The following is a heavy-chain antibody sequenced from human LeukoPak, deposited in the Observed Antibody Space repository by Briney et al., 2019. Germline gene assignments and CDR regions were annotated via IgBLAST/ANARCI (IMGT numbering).Heavy chain of an antibody. CDR1: GGSISSSSYY. CDR3: ARTRGYSYGYFRFDY. J-gene: IGHJ4*02. Sequence: SETLSLTCTVSGGSISSSSYYWGWLRQPPGKGLEWIGSIYYSGSTNYNPSLKSRVTISVDTSKNQFSLKLSSVTAADTAVYYCARTRGYSYGYFRFDYWGQGTLVTVSS. CDR2: IYYSGST. D-gene: IGHD5-18*01. V-gene: IGHV4-39*07.